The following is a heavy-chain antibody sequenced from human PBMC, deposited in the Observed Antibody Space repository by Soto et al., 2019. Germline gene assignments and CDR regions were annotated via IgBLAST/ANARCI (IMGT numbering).Heavy chain of an antibody. D-gene: IGHD3-22*01. V-gene: IGHV3-30-3*01. CDR1: GFTFSSYA. Sequence: LRLSCAASGFTFSSYAMHWVRQAPGKGLEWVAVISYDGSNKYYADSVKGRFTISRDNSKNTLYLQMNSLRAEDTAVYYCARDLTMIDTYWGQGTLVTVSS. J-gene: IGHJ4*02. CDR3: ARDLTMIDTY. CDR2: ISYDGSNK.